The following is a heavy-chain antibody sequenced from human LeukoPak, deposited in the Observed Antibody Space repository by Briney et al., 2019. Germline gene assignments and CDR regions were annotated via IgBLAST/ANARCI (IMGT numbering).Heavy chain of an antibody. CDR3: ARGLENVLLWFGELLGPSYYFDY. D-gene: IGHD3-10*01. J-gene: IGHJ4*02. Sequence: SETLTLTCTVSGGSISSSSYYWGWIRQPPGKGLEWIGSIYYSGSTYYNPSLKSRVTISVDTSKNQFSLKLSSVTAADTAVYYCARGLENVLLWFGELLGPSYYFDYWGQGTLVTVSS. V-gene: IGHV4-39*07. CDR1: GGSISSSSYY. CDR2: IYYSGST.